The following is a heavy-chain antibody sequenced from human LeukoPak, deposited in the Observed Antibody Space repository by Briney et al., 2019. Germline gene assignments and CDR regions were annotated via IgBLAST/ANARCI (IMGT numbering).Heavy chain of an antibody. Sequence: GGSLRLSCAASGFTFSSYEMNWVRQAPGKGLEWVSYISSSGSTIYYADSVKGRFTISRDNAKNSLYLQMNSLRAEDTAVYYCASPKHPGNLVDFDYWGQGTLVTVSS. J-gene: IGHJ4*02. D-gene: IGHD1-26*01. CDR2: ISSSGSTI. CDR3: ASPKHPGNLVDFDY. V-gene: IGHV3-48*03. CDR1: GFTFSSYE.